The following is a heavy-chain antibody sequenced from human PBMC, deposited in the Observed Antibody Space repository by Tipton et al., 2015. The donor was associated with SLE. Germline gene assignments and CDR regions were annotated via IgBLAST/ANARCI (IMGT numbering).Heavy chain of an antibody. D-gene: IGHD2-8*02. CDR3: ARDRGTDYYYYYMDV. CDR1: GDSISSGSYY. V-gene: IGHV4-61*02. Sequence: TLSLTCIVSGDSISSGSYYWSWIRQPAGKGLEWIGRIYSSGSANYNPSLRSRVTISVDTSKNQFSLKLSSVTAADTAVYYCARDRGTDYYYYYMDVWGKGTTVTVSS. J-gene: IGHJ6*03. CDR2: IYSSGSA.